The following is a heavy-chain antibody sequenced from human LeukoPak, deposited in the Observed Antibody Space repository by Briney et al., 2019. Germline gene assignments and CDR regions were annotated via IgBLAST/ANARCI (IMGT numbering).Heavy chain of an antibody. Sequence: SETLSLTCTVSGGSISSSSYYWGWIRQPPGKGLEWIGSIYYSGSTYYNPSLKSRVTISVDTSKNQFPLKLSSVTAADTAVYYCASLKRSWYLHSSSQTIDYWGQGTLVTVSS. CDR2: IYYSGST. V-gene: IGHV4-39*01. CDR3: ASLKRSWYLHSSSQTIDY. CDR1: GGSISSSSYY. D-gene: IGHD6-13*01. J-gene: IGHJ4*02.